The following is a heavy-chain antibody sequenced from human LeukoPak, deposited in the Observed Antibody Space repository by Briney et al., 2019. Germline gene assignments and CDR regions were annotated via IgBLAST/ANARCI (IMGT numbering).Heavy chain of an antibody. CDR1: GFTFSSYE. CDR3: ARAPMSPAPADY. Sequence: GGSLRLSCAASGFTFSSYEMNWVRRAPGKGLEWVSYISSSGSTIYYADSVKGRFTISRDNAKNSLYLQMDSLRAEDTAVYYCARAPMSPAPADYWGQGTLVTVSS. J-gene: IGHJ4*02. V-gene: IGHV3-48*03. CDR2: ISSSGSTI.